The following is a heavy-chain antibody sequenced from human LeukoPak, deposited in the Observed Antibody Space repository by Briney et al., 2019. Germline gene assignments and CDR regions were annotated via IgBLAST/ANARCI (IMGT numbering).Heavy chain of an antibody. CDR2: INWSGRST. CDR3: AGATPRTPGDFDY. Sequence: GGSLRLSCTASGFNFEDDDMTWVRQVPGKGLEWVSGINWSGRSTGYADSVKGRFTISRDNAKNSLYLQMNKLRAGEDTALYYCAGATPRTPGDFDYWGQGTLVTVSS. CDR1: GFNFEDDD. V-gene: IGHV3-20*04. D-gene: IGHD4-23*01. J-gene: IGHJ4*02.